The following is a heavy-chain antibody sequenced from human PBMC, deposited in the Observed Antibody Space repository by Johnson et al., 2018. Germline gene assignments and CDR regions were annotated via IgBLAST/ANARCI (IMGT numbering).Heavy chain of an antibody. J-gene: IGHJ4*02. CDR3: ARIPVIASGHFDN. Sequence: VQLVESGGGLVQPGGSLGPSCPASGFTFSPHGMSWVRQTPGKGLEWVSSISSSGGLTYHTDSVKGQATISRDNSKNTLYLQMNNLRAEDTAVYYCARIPVIASGHFDNWGQGALVTVSS. CDR2: ISSSGGLT. CDR1: GFTFSPHG. V-gene: IGHV3-23*04. D-gene: IGHD2-21*01.